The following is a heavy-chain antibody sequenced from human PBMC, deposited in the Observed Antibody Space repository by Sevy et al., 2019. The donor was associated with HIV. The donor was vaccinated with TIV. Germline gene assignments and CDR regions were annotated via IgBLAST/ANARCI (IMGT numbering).Heavy chain of an antibody. Sequence: SQTLSLTCVISGDSVSSNRAAWNWIRQSPSRGLEWLGRTYYRFKWYTDYAVSVKSRITINPDTSKNQVSLQLNSVTPEDTAVYYCTRGAHSLDYWGQGTLVTVSS. D-gene: IGHD2-15*01. CDR2: TYYRFKWYT. CDR1: GDSVSSNRAA. CDR3: TRGAHSLDY. J-gene: IGHJ4*02. V-gene: IGHV6-1*01.